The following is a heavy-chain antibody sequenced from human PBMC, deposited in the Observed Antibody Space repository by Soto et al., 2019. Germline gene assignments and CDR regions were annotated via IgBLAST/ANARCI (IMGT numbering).Heavy chain of an antibody. V-gene: IGHV4-59*12. J-gene: IGHJ5*02. D-gene: IGHD7-27*01. CDR2: IYYGGST. CDR1: GDSISTDY. Sequence: TSETLSLTCTVSGDSISTDYWSWIRQSPGKGLEWIGFIYYGGSTYYNPSLKSRVTISVDRSKNQFSLKLSSVTAADTAVYYCARVPGPWGQGTLVTVSS. CDR3: ARVPGP.